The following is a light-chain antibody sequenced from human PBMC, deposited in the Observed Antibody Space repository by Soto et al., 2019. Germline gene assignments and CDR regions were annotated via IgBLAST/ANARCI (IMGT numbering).Light chain of an antibody. V-gene: IGKV1-5*03. CDR3: QHWS. J-gene: IGKJ1*01. CDR2: KAS. CDR1: QTINRW. Sequence: DIQMTQSHSTLSACVGDRVTITCRASQTINRWLAWYQQKPGEVPKLLIYKASVLESGVPSRFSGSGSGTEFTLTISRLQPEDVATYYCQHWSFGQGTKVDIK.